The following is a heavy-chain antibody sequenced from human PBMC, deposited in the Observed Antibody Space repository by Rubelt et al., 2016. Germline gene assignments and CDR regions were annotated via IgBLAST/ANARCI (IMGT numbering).Heavy chain of an antibody. CDR2: IFFNGNS. V-gene: IGHV4-59*08. D-gene: IGHD6-13*01. Sequence: QVHLQESGPGVVKPSETLSLTCTVSGGSISPNYWSWIRQSPGKGLEWIGYIFFNGNSNYNPSLKSRVTISVDTSKNQFSLKLTSVTATDTAVYYCARHESAGSSWPFDDWGQGTQVTVSS. CDR1: GGSISPNY. CDR3: ARHESAGSSWPFDD. J-gene: IGHJ4*02.